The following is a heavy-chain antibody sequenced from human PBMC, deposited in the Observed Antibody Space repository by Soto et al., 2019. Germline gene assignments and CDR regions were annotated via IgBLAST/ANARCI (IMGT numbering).Heavy chain of an antibody. CDR3: ARGDCSTTNYYQGDWLDP. D-gene: IGHD2-2*01. J-gene: IGHJ5*02. Sequence: GGSLRLSCAASGFIFSSCWMHWVRQAPGKGPVWVSRLNSDGRITNYADSVKGRFTVSRDNARNTMYLQMNSLRAEDTAMYYCARGDCSTTNYYQGDWLDPWGQGTLVTVSS. V-gene: IGHV3-74*01. CDR2: LNSDGRIT. CDR1: GFIFSSCW.